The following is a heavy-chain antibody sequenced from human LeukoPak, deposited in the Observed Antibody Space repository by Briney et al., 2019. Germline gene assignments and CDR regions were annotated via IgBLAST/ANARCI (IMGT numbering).Heavy chain of an antibody. CDR2: INHSGST. J-gene: IGHJ4*02. CDR1: GGSFSGYY. Sequence: PSETLSLTCAVYGGSFSGYYWSWIRQPPGKGLEWIGEINHSGSTNYNPSLKSRVTISVDRSKNQFSLKLSSVTAADTAVYYCARKRGYSYFDYWGQGTLVTVSS. D-gene: IGHD5-18*01. CDR3: ARKRGYSYFDY. V-gene: IGHV4-34*01.